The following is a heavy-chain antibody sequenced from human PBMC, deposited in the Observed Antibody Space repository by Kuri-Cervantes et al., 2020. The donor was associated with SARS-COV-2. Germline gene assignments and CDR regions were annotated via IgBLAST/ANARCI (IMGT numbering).Heavy chain of an antibody. CDR3: ARVLWDFDSSGYPFDS. J-gene: IGHJ4*02. V-gene: IGHV3-53*01. CDR2: FLNSGTT. D-gene: IGHD3-22*01. CDR1: GFTVSGNH. Sequence: LSLSCAASGFTVSGNHMNWVRQAPGKGLEWVSIFLNSGTTFYADSVKGRFTISRDTSKNTLYLEMKSLRVEDTAVYYCARVLWDFDSSGYPFDSWGQGTLVTVSS.